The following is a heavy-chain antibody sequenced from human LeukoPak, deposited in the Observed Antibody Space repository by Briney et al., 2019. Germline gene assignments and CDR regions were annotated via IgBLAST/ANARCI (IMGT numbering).Heavy chain of an antibody. J-gene: IGHJ3*02. CDR3: ARDWFGYSSSWPDAFDI. D-gene: IGHD6-13*01. Sequence: GGSLRLSCAASGFTFSSYSMNWVRQAPGKGLEWVSSISSSSSYIYYADSVKGRFTISRDNAKNSLYLQMNSLRAEDTAVYYCARDWFGYSSSWPDAFDIWGQGTMVTVSS. CDR1: GFTFSSYS. CDR2: ISSSSSYI. V-gene: IGHV3-21*01.